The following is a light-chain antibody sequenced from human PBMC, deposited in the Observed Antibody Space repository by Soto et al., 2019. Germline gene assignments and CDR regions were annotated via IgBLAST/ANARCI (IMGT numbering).Light chain of an antibody. CDR2: EDN. CDR1: SGSIASNF. CDR3: QSYDSTTWV. J-gene: IGLJ3*02. Sequence: NFMLTQPHSVSESPGKTVIISCTRSSGSIASNFVQWYQQRPGSSPTTVIYEDNQRPSGVPDRFSGSIDSSSNSASLTISGLKTEDEADYYCQSYDSTTWVFGGGTKVTVL. V-gene: IGLV6-57*01.